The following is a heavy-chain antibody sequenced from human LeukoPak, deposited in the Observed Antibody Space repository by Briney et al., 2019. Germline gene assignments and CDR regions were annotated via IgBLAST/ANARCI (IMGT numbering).Heavy chain of an antibody. D-gene: IGHD6-13*01. CDR1: GGTFSSYA. V-gene: IGHV1-69*13. J-gene: IGHJ5*02. CDR2: IIPIFGTA. Sequence: GASVKVSCKASGGTFSSYAITWVRQAPGQGLEWMGGIIPIFGTANYAQKFQGRVTITADESTTTTCMELSSLRSEDTAVYYCARAAYSSSWYFWFDPWGQGTLVTVSS. CDR3: ARAAYSSSWYFWFDP.